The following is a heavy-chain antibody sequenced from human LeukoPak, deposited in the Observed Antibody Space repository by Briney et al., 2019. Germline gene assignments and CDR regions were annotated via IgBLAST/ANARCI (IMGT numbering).Heavy chain of an antibody. CDR3: ARYGSGSYYYYYYYMDV. Sequence: ASVKVSCKASGYTFTSYAMNWVRQAPGQGLEWMGWINTNTGNPTYAQGFTGRFVFSLDTSVSTAYLQISSLKAEDTAVYYCARYGSGSYYYYYYYMDVWGKGTTVTVSS. CDR1: GYTFTSYA. D-gene: IGHD3-10*01. J-gene: IGHJ6*03. CDR2: INTNTGNP. V-gene: IGHV7-4-1*02.